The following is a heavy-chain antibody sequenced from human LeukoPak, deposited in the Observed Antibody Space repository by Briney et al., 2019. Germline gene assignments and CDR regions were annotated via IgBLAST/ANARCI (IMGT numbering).Heavy chain of an antibody. CDR3: ASNPSRVVTALPDY. CDR2: IFPIFGRP. CDR1: GGTFNTYA. Sequence: GASVTVSYMASGGTFNTYAYSWVRQAPGQGREWMGRIFPIFGRPNYAQKFQGRVTITADKSTSTAYMELSSLRSEDTAMYYCASNPSRVVTALPDYWGQGTLVTVSS. V-gene: IGHV1-69*04. D-gene: IGHD2-21*02. J-gene: IGHJ4*02.